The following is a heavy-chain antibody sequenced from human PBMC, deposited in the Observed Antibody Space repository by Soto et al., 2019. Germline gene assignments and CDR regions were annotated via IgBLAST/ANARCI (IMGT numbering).Heavy chain of an antibody. D-gene: IGHD6-19*01. CDR3: ARGSGWLDY. V-gene: IGHV4-59*08. Sequence: QWQVQESGPGLVKPSETLSLTCTVSGGSITFNFWSWIRQPPGKGLEWIGYVFHTGNTDYNPSLKSRVPISADTSKNRLSLKLASVTAADTAIYYCARGSGWLDYWGQGTLVTVSS. CDR1: GGSITFNF. CDR2: VFHTGNT. J-gene: IGHJ4*02.